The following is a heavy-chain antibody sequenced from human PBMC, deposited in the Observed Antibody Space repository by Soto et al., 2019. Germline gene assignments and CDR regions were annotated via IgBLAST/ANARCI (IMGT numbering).Heavy chain of an antibody. Sequence: PSETLSLTCTVSGGSISSYYRSWIRQPPGKGLEWIGYIYYSGSTNYNPSLKSRVTISVDTSKNQFSLKLSSVTAADTAVYYCARTGLRPNRGGMVRGYPPHYYYYGMDVWGQGTTVTVSS. CDR2: IYYSGST. CDR3: ARTGLRPNRGGMVRGYPPHYYYYGMDV. J-gene: IGHJ6*02. CDR1: GGSISSYY. D-gene: IGHD3-10*01. V-gene: IGHV4-59*01.